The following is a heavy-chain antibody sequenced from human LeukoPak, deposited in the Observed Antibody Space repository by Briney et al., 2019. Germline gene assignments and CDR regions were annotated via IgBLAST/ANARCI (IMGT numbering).Heavy chain of an antibody. Sequence: SETLSLTCSVSGGSMTNYYWSWIRQPPGKGLEWIGHIYYRGDTKYNPSLKSRVTISLDTSTQQCSLRLTSVSAADTAAYYCARLSGPSGGPVSFFGLNVWGQGTTVAVSS. V-gene: IGHV4-59*08. J-gene: IGHJ6*02. D-gene: IGHD6-19*01. CDR2: IYYRGDT. CDR3: ARLSGPSGGPVSFFGLNV. CDR1: GGSMTNYY.